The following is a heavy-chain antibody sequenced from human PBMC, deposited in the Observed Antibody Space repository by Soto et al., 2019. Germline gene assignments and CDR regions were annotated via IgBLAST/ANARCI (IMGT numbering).Heavy chain of an antibody. J-gene: IGHJ6*02. CDR1: GFTFSSYW. CDR2: INQDGSVK. Sequence: GGSLRLSCAASGFTFSSYWVSWVRQTPGRGLEFVANINQDGSVKNHVDSVKGRFTISRDNAENSLYLQMNSLRDDDTAVYFCARGFDLQYGMDVWGQGTTVTVSS. V-gene: IGHV3-7*04. D-gene: IGHD3-10*01. CDR3: ARGFDLQYGMDV.